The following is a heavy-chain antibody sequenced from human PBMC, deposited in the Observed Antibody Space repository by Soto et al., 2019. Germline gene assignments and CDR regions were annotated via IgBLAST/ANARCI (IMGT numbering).Heavy chain of an antibody. CDR2: IWYNGSNK. CDR1: GFTFSSYG. Sequence: PGGSLRLSCAASGFTFSSYGMHWVRQAPGKGLEWVAVIWYNGSNKKYADSVKRRFTISRDNSENTLYLQLNSLRAEDTAVYYCAKDYGDWTGLYYDGMDVWGQGTTVTVSS. V-gene: IGHV3-33*06. J-gene: IGHJ6*02. D-gene: IGHD4-17*01. CDR3: AKDYGDWTGLYYDGMDV.